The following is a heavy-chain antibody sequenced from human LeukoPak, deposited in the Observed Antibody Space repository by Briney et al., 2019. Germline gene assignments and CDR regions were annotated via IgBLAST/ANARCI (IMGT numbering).Heavy chain of an antibody. J-gene: IGHJ4*02. Sequence: PGGSLRLSCAASGFTFSSYSMNWVRQAPGKGLEWVSSISSSSSYIYYADSVKGRFTISRDNAKNSLYLQMNSLRAEDTALYYCAKDIGSMATHYFDYWGQGTLVTVSS. D-gene: IGHD5-24*01. CDR2: ISSSSSYI. V-gene: IGHV3-21*04. CDR1: GFTFSSYS. CDR3: AKDIGSMATHYFDY.